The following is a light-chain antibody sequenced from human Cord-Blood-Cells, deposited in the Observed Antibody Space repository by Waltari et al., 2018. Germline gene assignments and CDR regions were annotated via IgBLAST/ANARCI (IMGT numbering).Light chain of an antibody. Sequence: DIQMTQSPSSLSASVEDRVTITCRASQSISSYLNWYQQKPGKAPKLLIYAASNLQSGVPSRFSGSGSGTDFTLTISSLQPEDFATYYCQQSYSTPYTFGQGTKLEIK. CDR2: AAS. CDR3: QQSYSTPYT. V-gene: IGKV1-39*01. J-gene: IGKJ2*01. CDR1: QSISSY.